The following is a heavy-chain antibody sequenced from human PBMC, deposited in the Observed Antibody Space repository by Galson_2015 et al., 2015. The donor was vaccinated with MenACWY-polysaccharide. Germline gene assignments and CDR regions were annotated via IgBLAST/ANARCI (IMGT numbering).Heavy chain of an antibody. D-gene: IGHD3-10*01. CDR3: AKDTGPGEYAYSWGTFDI. CDR1: GFTFSSYA. CDR2: VRDGGGGT. J-gene: IGHJ3*02. Sequence: SLRLSCAASGFTFSSYAMSWVRQAPGKGLEWVSDVRDGGGGTVYTDSAKGRFTMSRDNSKRSLYLQMNSLRAEDTAVYYCAKDTGPGEYAYSWGTFDIWGRGTMVTVSS. V-gene: IGHV3-23*01.